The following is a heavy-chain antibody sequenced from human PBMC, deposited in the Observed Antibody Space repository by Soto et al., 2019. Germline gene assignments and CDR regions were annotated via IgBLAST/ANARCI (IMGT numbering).Heavy chain of an antibody. CDR2: IYYSGST. CDR1: GGSISSGGYY. Sequence: QVQLQESGPGLVKPSQTLSLTCTVSGGSISSGGYYWSWIRQHPGKGLEWIGYIYYSGSTYYNPSLKSRVTISVDTSKNQFALKLSSVTAADTAVYYCARTLVVPAAMLSNWFDPWGQGTLVTVSS. J-gene: IGHJ5*02. CDR3: ARTLVVPAAMLSNWFDP. V-gene: IGHV4-31*03. D-gene: IGHD2-2*01.